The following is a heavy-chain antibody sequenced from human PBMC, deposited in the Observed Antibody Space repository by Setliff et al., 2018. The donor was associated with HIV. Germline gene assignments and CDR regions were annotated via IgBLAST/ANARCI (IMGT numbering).Heavy chain of an antibody. CDR3: ARVQMAYAAFDV. CDR2: IYYSGST. CDR1: GDSTTSSSSY. V-gene: IGHV4-39*07. Sequence: PSETLSLTCTVSGDSTTSSSSYWGWIRQPPGKGLEWIGNIYYSGSTYYNPSLKSRVTISVDTSKNQFSLKLSSVTAADTAVYYCARVQMAYAAFDVWGQGTMVTVSS. D-gene: IGHD4-17*01. J-gene: IGHJ3*01.